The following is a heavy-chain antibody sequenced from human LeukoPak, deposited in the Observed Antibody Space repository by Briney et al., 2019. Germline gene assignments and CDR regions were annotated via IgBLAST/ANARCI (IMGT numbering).Heavy chain of an antibody. V-gene: IGHV3-21*01. J-gene: IGHJ4*02. CDR3: ASVDYYGSGNYYNDVDY. Sequence: GGSLRLSCAASGFTFSSYSMNWVRQAPGKGLEWVSTISSSSSYIYYADSVKGRFTISRDNAKNSLYLQMNSLRAEDTALYYCASVDYYGSGNYYNDVDYWGQGTLVTVSS. CDR2: ISSSSSYI. CDR1: GFTFSSYS. D-gene: IGHD3-10*01.